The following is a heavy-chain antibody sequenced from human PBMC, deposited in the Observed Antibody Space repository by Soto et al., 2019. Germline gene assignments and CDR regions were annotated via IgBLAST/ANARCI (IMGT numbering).Heavy chain of an antibody. D-gene: IGHD2-2*01. CDR1: GFTFSSYG. CDR3: AKDSRGDIVVVPASSDY. V-gene: IGHV3-30*18. Sequence: GGSLRLSCAASGFTFSSYGMHWVRQAPGKGLEWVAVISYDGINKYYADSVKGRFTISRDNSKNTLYLQMNSLRAEDTAVYYCAKDSRGDIVVVPASSDYWGQGTLVTVSS. J-gene: IGHJ4*02. CDR2: ISYDGINK.